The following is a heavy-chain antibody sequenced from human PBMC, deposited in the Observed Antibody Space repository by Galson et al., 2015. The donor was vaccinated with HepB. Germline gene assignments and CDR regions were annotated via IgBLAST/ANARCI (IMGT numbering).Heavy chain of an antibody. CDR2: INHSGST. J-gene: IGHJ5*02. Sequence: ETLSLTCAVYGGSFSGYYWSWIRQPPGKGLEWIGEINHSGSTNYNPSLKSRVTISVDTSKNQFSLKLSSVTAADTAVYYCARGSYDFWSGYLNWFDPWGQGTLVTVSS. CDR1: GGSFSGYY. V-gene: IGHV4-34*01. CDR3: ARGSYDFWSGYLNWFDP. D-gene: IGHD3-3*01.